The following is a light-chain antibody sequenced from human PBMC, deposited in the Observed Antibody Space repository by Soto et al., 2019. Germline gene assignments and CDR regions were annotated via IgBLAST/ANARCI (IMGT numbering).Light chain of an antibody. CDR1: QSVSSSS. CDR2: GAS. Sequence: DIVLTQSPGTLSLSPGERATLSCRASQSVSSSSLAWYQQKPGQAPRLLIYGASSRATGIPDRFSGSGSGTDFTLTISRLEPEDFVVYYCQQYGGSFLTFGPGTKVDIK. J-gene: IGKJ3*01. CDR3: QQYGGSFLT. V-gene: IGKV3-20*01.